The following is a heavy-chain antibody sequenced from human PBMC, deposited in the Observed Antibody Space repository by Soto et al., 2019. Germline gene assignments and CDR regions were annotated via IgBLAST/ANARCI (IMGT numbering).Heavy chain of an antibody. D-gene: IGHD1-26*01. CDR2: ISGTGGTT. Sequence: EVRLLESGGGLVKPGGSLRLSCTASGFTFVSYAMSWFRKVPGKGLEWVSSISGTGGTTSYADSVRGRFIISRDTSPNTLNLQMNSLTADDTAVYYCARGRGSWEVPDYWGQGTPVTVSS. J-gene: IGHJ4*02. V-gene: IGHV3-23*01. CDR3: ARGRGSWEVPDY. CDR1: GFTFVSYA.